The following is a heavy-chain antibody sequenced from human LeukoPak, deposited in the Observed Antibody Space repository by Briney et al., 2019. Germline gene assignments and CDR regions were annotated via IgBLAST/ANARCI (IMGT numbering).Heavy chain of an antibody. J-gene: IGHJ6*03. CDR2: MNPNSGNT. V-gene: IGHV1-8*03. CDR3: ARGTIDYGDYVSYYYYMDV. D-gene: IGHD4-17*01. Sequence: ASVKVSCKASEYTLTSYYMHWVRRATGQGLGWMGWMNPNSGNTGYAQKFQGRVTITRNTSISTAYMELSSLRSEDTAVYYCARGTIDYGDYVSYYYYMDVWGKGTTVTVSS. CDR1: EYTLTSYY.